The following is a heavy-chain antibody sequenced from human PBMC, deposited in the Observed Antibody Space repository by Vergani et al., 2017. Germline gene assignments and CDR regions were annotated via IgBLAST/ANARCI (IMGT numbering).Heavy chain of an antibody. D-gene: IGHD2-2*01. CDR1: GFTFTSYH. CDR3: ARFIFGCSRTNCFADH. CDR2: IDPNSVDT. J-gene: IGHJ4*02. Sequence: QVQLVQSGAEVKKPGASVRVSCKASGFTFTSYHIHWVRQAPGQGLDWLGRIDPNSVDTRYSQRFQDRVTITRDTSINTASMEMTRLRPDDTAIYYCARFIFGCSRTNCFADHWCQGTLVTVSS. V-gene: IGHV1-2*06.